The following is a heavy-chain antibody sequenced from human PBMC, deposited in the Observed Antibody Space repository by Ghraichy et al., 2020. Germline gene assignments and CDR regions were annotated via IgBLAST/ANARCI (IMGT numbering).Heavy chain of an antibody. V-gene: IGHV3-30*02. CDR1: GFTFSSYG. D-gene: IGHD5-18*01. CDR3: AKSGSMWIHQDIDY. J-gene: IGHJ4*02. Sequence: LSLTCAASGFTFSSYGMHWVRQAPGKGLEWVAFIRYDGSNKYYADSVKGRFTISRDNSKNTLYLQMNSLRAEDMAVYYCAKSGSMWIHQDIDYWGQGTLVTVSS. CDR2: IRYDGSNK.